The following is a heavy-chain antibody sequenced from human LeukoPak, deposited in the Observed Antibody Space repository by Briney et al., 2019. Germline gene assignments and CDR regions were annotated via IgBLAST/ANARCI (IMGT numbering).Heavy chain of an antibody. V-gene: IGHV4-59*02. D-gene: IGHD2-15*01. Sequence: SETLSLTCNVSGGFVSTYYWSWIRQSPGKGLEWIGYKYYSGNTNYSPSLQSRVTISVDTSTNQVFLQLTSVAAADTAVYYCARGEGGYYSHWHFDLWGRGILVSVSS. J-gene: IGHJ2*01. CDR3: ARGEGGYYSHWHFDL. CDR1: GGFVSTYY. CDR2: KYYSGNT.